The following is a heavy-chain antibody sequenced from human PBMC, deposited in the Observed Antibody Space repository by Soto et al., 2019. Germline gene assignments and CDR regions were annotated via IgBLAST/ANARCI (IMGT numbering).Heavy chain of an antibody. V-gene: IGHV3-21*01. D-gene: IGHD2-2*01. J-gene: IGHJ5*02. Sequence: PVGSLRLSCAASGFTFSSYSMNWVRQAPGKGLEWVSSISSSSSYIYYADLVKGRFTISRDNAKNSLYLQMNSLRAEDTAVYYCARDPPIVVVPAAMDWFDPWGQGTLVTVSS. CDR3: ARDPPIVVVPAAMDWFDP. CDR2: ISSSSSYI. CDR1: GFTFSSYS.